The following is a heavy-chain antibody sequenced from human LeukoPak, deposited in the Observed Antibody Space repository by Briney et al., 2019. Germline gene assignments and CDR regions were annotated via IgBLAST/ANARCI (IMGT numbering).Heavy chain of an antibody. J-gene: IGHJ4*02. V-gene: IGHV4-34*01. Sequence: SETLSLTCAVYGGSFSGYYWSWIRQPPGMGLEWIGEINHSGSTNYNPSLKSRVTISVDTSKNQFSLKLSSVTAADTAVYYCARGPSPDYWGQGTPVTVSS. CDR1: GGSFSGYY. CDR2: INHSGST. CDR3: ARGPSPDY.